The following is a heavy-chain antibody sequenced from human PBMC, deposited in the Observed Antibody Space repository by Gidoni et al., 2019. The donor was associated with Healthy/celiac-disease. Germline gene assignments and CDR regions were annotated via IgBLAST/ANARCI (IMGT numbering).Heavy chain of an antibody. V-gene: IGHV3-48*03. D-gene: IGHD1-1*01. J-gene: IGHJ6*02. CDR2: ISSSGSTI. Sequence: EVQLVESGGGLVQPGGSLRLSCAASGFTFSSYEMNWVRQAPGKGLEWVSYISSSGSTIYYADSVKGRFTISRDNAKNSLYLQMNSLRAEDTAVYYCASRRDNWNAYYYYYGMDVWGQGTTVTVSS. CDR1: GFTFSSYE. CDR3: ASRRDNWNAYYYYYGMDV.